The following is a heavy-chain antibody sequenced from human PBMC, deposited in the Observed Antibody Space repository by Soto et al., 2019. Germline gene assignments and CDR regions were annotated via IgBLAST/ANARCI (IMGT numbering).Heavy chain of an antibody. D-gene: IGHD5-12*01. CDR1: GYPFTSYG. J-gene: IGHJ4*02. V-gene: IGHV1-18*01. CDR3: ARAYSGYAFDY. Sequence: ASVKVSCKTSGYPFTSYGINWVRQAPGQGPEWMGWISAYDDKTIYSQKFQGRVTLTADTSTTTAYMELRGLRFDDTAVYYCARAYSGYAFDYWGQGTLVTVSS. CDR2: ISAYDDKT.